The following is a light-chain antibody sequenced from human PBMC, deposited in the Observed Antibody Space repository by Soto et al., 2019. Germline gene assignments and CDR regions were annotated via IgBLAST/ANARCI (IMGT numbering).Light chain of an antibody. J-gene: IGKJ4*01. V-gene: IGKV3-20*01. CDR3: QQYESSPTT. CDR2: AAS. CDR1: QSVSSTY. Sequence: EIVLTQSPGTLSLSPGERATLSCRASQSVSSTYLAWYQQKPGQAPRVLIYAASRRATGIPDRFSGSETGTDFTLTSSRLEPEEFAEYYCQQYESSPTTFGGGTKVDIK.